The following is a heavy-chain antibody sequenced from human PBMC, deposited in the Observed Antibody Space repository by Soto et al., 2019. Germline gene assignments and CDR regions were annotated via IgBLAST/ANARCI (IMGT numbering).Heavy chain of an antibody. CDR3: AMVDNYVTPTRQDV. Sequence: QVQLVQSGDEVRKPGSSVKVSCKASGYIFVNYGIAWVRQAPGQGLEWMGWISPYSGNTHYASKVQGRLTMTTDTSTTTGYLELRSLTSDDTAVYYCAMVDNYVTPTRQDVWGQGTTVTVSS. V-gene: IGHV1-18*01. CDR1: GYIFVNYG. D-gene: IGHD3-16*01. J-gene: IGHJ6*02. CDR2: ISPYSGNT.